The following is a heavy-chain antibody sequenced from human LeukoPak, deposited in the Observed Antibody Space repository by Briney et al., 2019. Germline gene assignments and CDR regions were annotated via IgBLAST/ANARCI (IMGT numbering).Heavy chain of an antibody. CDR3: ARRYYYNLGSFPFDF. Sequence: TETLSLTCAVSGGPFSGYFWSWIRQSSGKGLEWIGEIHNSGTTNYNPSLNSRVTISEDTSKNQFYLNLSSVTAADTAVYYCARRYYYNLGSFPFDFWGQGTLATVSS. J-gene: IGHJ4*02. V-gene: IGHV4-34*01. CDR1: GGPFSGYF. CDR2: IHNSGTT. D-gene: IGHD3-10*01.